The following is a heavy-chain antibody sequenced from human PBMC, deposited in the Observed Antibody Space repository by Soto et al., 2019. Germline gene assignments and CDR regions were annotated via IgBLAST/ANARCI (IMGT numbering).Heavy chain of an antibody. V-gene: IGHV1-69*13. CDR2: IIPIFGTA. CDR1: GGSFSSYA. CDR3: ARGDEWDYFDY. J-gene: IGHJ4*02. D-gene: IGHD2-8*01. Sequence: ASVKVSCKASGGSFSSYAISWVRQAPGQGLEWMGGIIPIFGTANYAQKFQGRVTITADESTSTAYMELSSLRSEDTAVYYCARGDEWDYFDYWGQGTLVTVSS.